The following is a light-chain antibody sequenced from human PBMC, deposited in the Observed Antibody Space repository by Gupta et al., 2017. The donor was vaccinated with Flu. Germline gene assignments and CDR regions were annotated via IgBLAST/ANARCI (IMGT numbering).Light chain of an antibody. J-gene: IGKJ1*01. CDR1: ESRGYRDGNKY. CDR2: KAS. V-gene: IGKV2-30*01. Sequence: VTLGKPASISCSTSESRGYRDGNKYLDWLQQRAGQSPRRLNYKASHRDSGVPDRFSGSGSGTDFTLKIRRGDAEDVVVYYCKQGERWPWAFGQGTKVEIK. CDR3: KQGERWPWA.